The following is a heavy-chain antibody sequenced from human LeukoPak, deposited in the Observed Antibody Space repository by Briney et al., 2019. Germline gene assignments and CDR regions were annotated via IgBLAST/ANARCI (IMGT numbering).Heavy chain of an antibody. CDR2: ISAYNGNT. CDR1: GYTFTSYG. CDR3: AGPYDSSGYPDY. Sequence: ASVKVSCKASGYTFTSYGISWVRQAPGQGLEWMGWISAYNGNTNYAQKLQGRVTMTTDTSTSTAYMERRSLLCDDTAVYYCAGPYDSSGYPDYWGQGTLVTVSS. J-gene: IGHJ4*02. V-gene: IGHV1-18*01. D-gene: IGHD3-22*01.